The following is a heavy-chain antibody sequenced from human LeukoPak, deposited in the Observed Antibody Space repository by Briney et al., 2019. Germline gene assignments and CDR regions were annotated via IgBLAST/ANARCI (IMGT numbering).Heavy chain of an antibody. CDR3: ARGLWFGDENPPYFDY. D-gene: IGHD3-10*01. CDR2: MYKSGSI. J-gene: IGHJ4*02. Sequence: SETLSLTCAVYGGSFSGYYWSWIRQPPGKGLEWIGNMYKSGSIYYNPSLKSRVTMSVDTSKNQFSLKLSSVTAADTALYYCARGLWFGDENPPYFDYWGQGTLVTVSS. V-gene: IGHV4-34*01. CDR1: GGSFSGYY.